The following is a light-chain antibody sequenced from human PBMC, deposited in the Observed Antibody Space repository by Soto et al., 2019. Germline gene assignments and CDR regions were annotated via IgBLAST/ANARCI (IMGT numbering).Light chain of an antibody. Sequence: QAVVTQPPSVSGAPGQRVTISCAGSRSNIGAGYDVHWYQQLPGTAPKLLIHGNNNRPSGVPDRFTGSKSGTSASLAITGLQAEDEAEYYCQSYDSSLSGYVVFGGGTKLTVL. V-gene: IGLV1-40*01. CDR1: RSNIGAGYD. CDR3: QSYDSSLSGYVV. CDR2: GNN. J-gene: IGLJ2*01.